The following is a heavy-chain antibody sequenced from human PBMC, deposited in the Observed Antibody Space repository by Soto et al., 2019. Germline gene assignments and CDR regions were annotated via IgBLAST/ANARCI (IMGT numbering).Heavy chain of an antibody. D-gene: IGHD3-3*01. CDR1: GYPVTAYY. J-gene: IGHJ3*02. Sequence: QLHLVQSGAVVKKPGASVTVSCSASGYPVTAYYMHWVRQAPGRGLEWMGGINPATGAAKYTQTFQGRVTVPRDPSTRTVFMEPSGLTSEDTDVFFWARGGGVGVAGSAAFDMWGQGTLVTVSS. CDR3: ARGGGVGVAGSAAFDM. CDR2: INPATGAA. V-gene: IGHV1-2*02.